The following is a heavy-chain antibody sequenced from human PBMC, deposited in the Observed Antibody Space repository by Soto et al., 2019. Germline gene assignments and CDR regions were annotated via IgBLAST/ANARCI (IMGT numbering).Heavy chain of an antibody. Sequence: PGGSLRLSCAASGFTFSNAWMSWVCQAPGKGLEWVGRIKSKTDGGTTDYAAPVKGRFTISRDDSKNTLYLQMNSLKTEDTAVYYCTTDPPLIAAAAPYYYYGMDVWGQGTTVTVSS. D-gene: IGHD6-13*01. CDR3: TTDPPLIAAAAPYYYYGMDV. J-gene: IGHJ6*02. CDR1: GFTFSNAW. V-gene: IGHV3-15*01. CDR2: IKSKTDGGTT.